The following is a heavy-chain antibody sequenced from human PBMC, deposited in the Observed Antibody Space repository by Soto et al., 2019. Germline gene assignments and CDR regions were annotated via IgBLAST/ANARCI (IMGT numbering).Heavy chain of an antibody. D-gene: IGHD4-17*01. J-gene: IGHJ6*02. CDR1: GGSISSYY. CDR3: ARAAVTHERYHYGMDV. V-gene: IGHV4-59*01. Sequence: SETLSLTCTISGGSISSYYWSWIRQSPGKGLEWIGCIYYSGNTNYNPSLKSRVTISVNTSKNQFSLRLTSVTAADTAVYYCARAAVTHERYHYGMDVWGQGTTVTVSS. CDR2: IYYSGNT.